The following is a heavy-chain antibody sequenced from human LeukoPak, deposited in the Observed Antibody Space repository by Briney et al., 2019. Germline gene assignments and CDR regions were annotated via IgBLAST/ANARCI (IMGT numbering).Heavy chain of an antibody. CDR2: IIPIFGTA. Sequence: SVKVSCKASGGTFSSYAISWVRQAPGQGLEWMGGIIPIFGTANYAQKFQGRVTITADESTSTAYMELSSLRSEDTAVYYCARANFLYCSSTSCLFDYWGQGTLVTVSS. D-gene: IGHD2-2*01. CDR3: ARANFLYCSSTSCLFDY. CDR1: GGTFSSYA. V-gene: IGHV1-69*13. J-gene: IGHJ4*02.